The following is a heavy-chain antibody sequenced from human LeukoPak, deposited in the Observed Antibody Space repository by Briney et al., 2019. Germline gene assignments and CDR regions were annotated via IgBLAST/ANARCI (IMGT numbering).Heavy chain of an antibody. J-gene: IGHJ3*02. CDR1: GVSISSGDYY. D-gene: IGHD5-18*01. V-gene: IGHV4-39*01. CDR3: ARHRTAINRYGPYDAFDI. Sequence: SETLSLTCIVSGVSISSGDYYWGWIRQPPGKGLEWIGSIYYSGRTYYNTPLKTRVTISEDTSMNQFSLKLSFVTAADSAVYYCARHRTAINRYGPYDAFDIWGRGTMVTVSS. CDR2: IYYSGRT.